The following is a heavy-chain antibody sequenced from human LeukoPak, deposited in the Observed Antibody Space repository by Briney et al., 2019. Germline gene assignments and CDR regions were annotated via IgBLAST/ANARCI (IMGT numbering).Heavy chain of an antibody. CDR2: IIPIFGTA. D-gene: IGHD1-26*01. J-gene: IGHJ4*02. CDR3: AREIMASYSGSYYFDY. Sequence: GSSVKVSCKASGGTFSSYAISWVRRAPGQGVEWMGRIIPIFGTANYAQKFQGRVTITTDESTSTAYMELSSLRSEDTAVYYCAREIMASYSGSYYFDYWGQGTLVTVSS. V-gene: IGHV1-69*05. CDR1: GGTFSSYA.